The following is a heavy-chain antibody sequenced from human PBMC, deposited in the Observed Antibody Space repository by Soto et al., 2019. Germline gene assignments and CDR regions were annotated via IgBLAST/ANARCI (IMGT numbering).Heavy chain of an antibody. J-gene: IGHJ1*01. D-gene: IGHD1-1*01. CDR1: GFTFSSYG. V-gene: IGHV3-33*01. CDR2: IWYDGSNK. Sequence: QVQLVESGGGVVQPGRSLRLSCAASGFTFSSYGMHWVRQAPGKGLEWVAVIWYDGSNKYYADSVKGRFTISRDNSKNSLYLQMNSLRAEDTAVYYCARGRWLQLEYFQHWGQGTLVTVSS. CDR3: ARGRWLQLEYFQH.